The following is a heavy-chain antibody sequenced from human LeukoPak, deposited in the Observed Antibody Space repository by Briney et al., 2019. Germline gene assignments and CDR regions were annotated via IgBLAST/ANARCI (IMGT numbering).Heavy chain of an antibody. CDR3: ARGKEDTVMVREFDY. D-gene: IGHD5-18*01. Sequence: SETLSLTCAVYGGSFSGYYWSWIRQPPGKGLEWIGEINHSGSTNYNPSLKSRVTISVDTSKNQFSLKLSSVTAADTAVYYCARGKEDTVMVREFDYWGQGTLVTVSS. J-gene: IGHJ4*02. CDR1: GGSFSGYY. V-gene: IGHV4-34*01. CDR2: INHSGST.